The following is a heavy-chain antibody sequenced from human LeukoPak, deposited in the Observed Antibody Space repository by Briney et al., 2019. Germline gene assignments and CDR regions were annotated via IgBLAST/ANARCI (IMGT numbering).Heavy chain of an antibody. CDR2: VKYDGSSK. J-gene: IGHJ4*02. CDR1: GFTFSIYG. D-gene: IGHD3-10*01. V-gene: IGHV3-30*02. Sequence: GGSLRLSCTASGFTFSIYGMHWVRQAPGKGLEWVAFVKYDGSSKYYADSVKGRSSISRDNSKNTLHLQMTSVRAADTAVYYCAKSFWWFGEFSPFDYWGQGTLLTVSS. CDR3: AKSFWWFGEFSPFDY.